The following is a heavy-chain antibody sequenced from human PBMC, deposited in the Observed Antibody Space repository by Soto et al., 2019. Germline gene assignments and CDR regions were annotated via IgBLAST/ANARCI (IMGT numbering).Heavy chain of an antibody. V-gene: IGHV4-59*01. Sequence: SSETLSLTCSVSGGSIRSNYWSLIRQPPGKGLEWIGHIYYSGSTNYNPSLKSRVTISVDTSKNQSSLKLSSVTAADTAVYYCARGPVAPRFRYFDSWGPGTLVTVSS. CDR3: ARGPVAPRFRYFDS. D-gene: IGHD6-19*01. CDR2: IYYSGST. J-gene: IGHJ4*02. CDR1: GGSIRSNY.